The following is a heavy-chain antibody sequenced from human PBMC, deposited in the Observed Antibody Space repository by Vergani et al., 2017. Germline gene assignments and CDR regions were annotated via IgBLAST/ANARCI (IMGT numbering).Heavy chain of an antibody. CDR3: ARRSGSVYDIFSGTQYFFDF. J-gene: IGHJ4*02. Sequence: QVQLQESGPGLVKASQTLSLTCSVSGAYVGSGGYYWRWVRQRPGMGLDWIGYIYYSGTTYYNPSLESRLTISVDTSNNHFSLRLNSLTAADTAVYYCARRSGSVYDIFSGTQYFFDFWGQGTLVTVSS. V-gene: IGHV4-31*03. CDR1: GAYVGSGGYY. D-gene: IGHD3-9*01. CDR2: IYYSGTT.